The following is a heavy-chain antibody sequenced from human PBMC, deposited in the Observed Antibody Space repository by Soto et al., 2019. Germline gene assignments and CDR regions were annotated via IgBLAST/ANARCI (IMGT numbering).Heavy chain of an antibody. Sequence: QVQLQESGPVLVRPSQTLSLTCTVSGDSISSADYYWSWIRQTPGKGLEWIGHIFYSGTTYYNPSLNSRLTISVDTSKNHFSLRLTSVTAADTAVYYCARDLWVEPELYYYGMDVWGQGTTVTVSS. CDR2: IFYSGTT. V-gene: IGHV4-30-4*01. D-gene: IGHD1-1*01. J-gene: IGHJ6*02. CDR3: ARDLWVEPELYYYGMDV. CDR1: GDSISSADYY.